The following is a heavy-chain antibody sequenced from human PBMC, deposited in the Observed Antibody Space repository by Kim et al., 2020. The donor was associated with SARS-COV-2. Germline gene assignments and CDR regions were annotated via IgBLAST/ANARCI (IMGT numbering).Heavy chain of an antibody. CDR2: SGST. V-gene: IGHV4-34*01. Sequence: SGSTNYNPSLKSRVTISVDTSKNQCSLKLSSVTAADTAVYYCARGVAFDIWGQGTMVTVSS. J-gene: IGHJ3*02. CDR3: ARGVAFDI.